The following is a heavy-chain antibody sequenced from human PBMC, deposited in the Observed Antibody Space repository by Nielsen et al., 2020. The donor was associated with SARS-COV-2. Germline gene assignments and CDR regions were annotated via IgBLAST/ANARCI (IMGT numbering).Heavy chain of an antibody. CDR3: ARFRAVGAAFFDY. J-gene: IGHJ4*02. V-gene: IGHV2-70*04. CDR2: IDWDEEK. CDR1: GFSLSTSGMR. Sequence: SGPTLVKPTQTLTLTCTLSGFSLSTSGMRVSWIRQPPGKALEWLSRIDWDEEKYYSTFLKTRLSISKDTSRNQVVLTMTNVDPVDTATYFCARFRAVGAAFFDYWGRGTHVTVSA. D-gene: IGHD1-26*01.